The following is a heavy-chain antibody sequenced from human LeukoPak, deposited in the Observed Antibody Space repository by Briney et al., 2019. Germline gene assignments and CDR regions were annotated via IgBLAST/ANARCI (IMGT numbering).Heavy chain of an antibody. J-gene: IGHJ4*02. Sequence: GGSLRLSCGASGFTFSSYWMHWVRQAPGKGLVWVSRINSDGNSTSYADSVKGRFTISRDNAKSTLYLQMNSLRAEDTAVYYCARDSISAAGDLDYWGQGTLVTVSS. CDR2: INSDGNST. CDR3: ARDSISAAGDLDY. CDR1: GFTFSSYW. V-gene: IGHV3-74*01. D-gene: IGHD6-13*01.